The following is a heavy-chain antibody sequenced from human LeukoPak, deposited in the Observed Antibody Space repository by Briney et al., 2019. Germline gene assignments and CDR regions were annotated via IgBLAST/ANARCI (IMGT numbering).Heavy chain of an antibody. V-gene: IGHV3-30-3*01. CDR2: ISYDGSNK. J-gene: IGHJ4*02. CDR3: ARSWYFDY. Sequence: GGSLRLSCAASGFTFSSYAMHWVRQAPGKGLEWVAVISYDGSNKYYADSVKGRFTISRDNSKNTLYLQMNSLRAEDTAVCYCARSWYFDYWGQGTLVTVSS. CDR1: GFTFSSYA.